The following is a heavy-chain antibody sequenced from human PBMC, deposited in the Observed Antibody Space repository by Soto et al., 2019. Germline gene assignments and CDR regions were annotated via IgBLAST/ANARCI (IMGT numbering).Heavy chain of an antibody. V-gene: IGHV1-69*02. D-gene: IGHD4-17*01. CDR1: GVTFSSST. Sequence: QVQLVQSGAEGKKPGSSVKVSCTASGVTFSSSTFSWVRQAPGQGLEWMGRIIPILDIAHYAQKFQGRVTMTADRDTSTSYMELSSLRSEDTAVYYCARSRGDSYYHGMDVWGQGTTVTVSS. CDR3: ARSRGDSYYHGMDV. J-gene: IGHJ6*02. CDR2: IIPILDIA.